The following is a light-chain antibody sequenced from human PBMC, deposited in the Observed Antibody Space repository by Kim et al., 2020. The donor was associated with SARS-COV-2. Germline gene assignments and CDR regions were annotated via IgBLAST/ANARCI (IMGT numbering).Light chain of an antibody. Sequence: GQSITISCTGTGSAVGGYNLVSGYQQHPGKAPKLMIYDVSNRPSGVSNRFSGSKSGNTASLTISGLQAEDEADYYCSSYTSSSTLVFGTGTKVTVL. CDR2: DVS. CDR3: SSYTSSSTLV. CDR1: GSAVGGYNL. J-gene: IGLJ1*01. V-gene: IGLV2-14*03.